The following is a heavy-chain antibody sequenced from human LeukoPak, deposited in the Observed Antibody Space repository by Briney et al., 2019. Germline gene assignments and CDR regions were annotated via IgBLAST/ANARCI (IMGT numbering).Heavy chain of an antibody. CDR2: IYYSGST. CDR3: ARVRREGLLCFDY. CDR1: GGSVNSGSYY. V-gene: IGHV4-61*01. J-gene: IGHJ4*02. D-gene: IGHD1-26*01. Sequence: NPSETLSLTCTVSGGSVNSGSYYWSWIRQPPGKGLEWIGYIYYSGSTNYNPSLKSRVTISVDTSKNQFSLKLSSVTAADTAVYYCARVRREGLLCFDYWGQRTLVTVSS.